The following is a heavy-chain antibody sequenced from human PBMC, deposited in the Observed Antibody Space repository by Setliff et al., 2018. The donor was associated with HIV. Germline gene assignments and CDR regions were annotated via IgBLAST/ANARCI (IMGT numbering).Heavy chain of an antibody. V-gene: IGHV4-38-2*02. J-gene: IGHJ4*02. CDR1: GYSISSGYY. D-gene: IGHD3-22*01. Sequence: SETLSLTCVVSGYSISSGYYWGWIRQPPGTGLEWIGRFYTSGSTNYNPSLKSRVTMSVDTSKNQFSLKLSSVTAADTAVYYCARDRLTYYFDYWGQGSLVTVSS. CDR2: FYTSGST. CDR3: ARDRLTYYFDY.